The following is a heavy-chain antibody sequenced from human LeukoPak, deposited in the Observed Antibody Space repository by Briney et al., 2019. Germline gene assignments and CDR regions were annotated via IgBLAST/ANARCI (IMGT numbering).Heavy chain of an antibody. CDR3: ARDGYLSAFDI. D-gene: IGHD6-13*01. CDR2: IGTAGDT. CDR1: GFTFSSYD. V-gene: IGHV3-13*01. J-gene: IGHJ3*02. Sequence: GSLRLSCAASGFTFSSYDMHWVRQATGKGLEWVSAIGTAGDTYYPGSVKGRFTISRENAKNSLYLQMNSLRAGDTAVYYCARDGYLSAFDIWGQGTMVTVSS.